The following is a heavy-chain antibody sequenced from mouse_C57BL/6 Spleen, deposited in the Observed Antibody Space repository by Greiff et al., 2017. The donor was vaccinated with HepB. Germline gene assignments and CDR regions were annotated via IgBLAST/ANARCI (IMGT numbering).Heavy chain of an antibody. CDR3: ARGELRAVVAPRYFDV. D-gene: IGHD1-1*01. V-gene: IGHV1-52*01. CDR2: IDPSDSET. J-gene: IGHJ1*03. CDR1: GYTFTSYW. Sequence: VQLQQPGAELVRPGSSVKLSCKASGYTFTSYWMHWVKQRPIQGLEWIGNIDPSDSETHYNQKFKDKATLTVDKSSSTAYMQLSSLTSEDSAVYYCARGELRAVVAPRYFDVWGTGTTVTVSS.